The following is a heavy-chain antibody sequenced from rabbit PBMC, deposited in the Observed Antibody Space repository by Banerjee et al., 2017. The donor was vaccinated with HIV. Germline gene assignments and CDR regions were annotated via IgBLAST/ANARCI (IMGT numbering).Heavy chain of an antibody. CDR2: IYAGSSGST. J-gene: IGHJ4*01. CDR3: ARDGGSGYTFFNL. Sequence: EESGGDLVKPEGSLTLTCTASGFSFSSSYWICWVRRAPGKGLEWIACIYAGSSGSTYYASWAKGRFTISKTSSTTVTLQMTSLTAADTATYFCARDGGSGYTFFNLWGQGTLVTVS. D-gene: IGHD1-1*01. V-gene: IGHV1S45*01. CDR1: GFSFSSSYW.